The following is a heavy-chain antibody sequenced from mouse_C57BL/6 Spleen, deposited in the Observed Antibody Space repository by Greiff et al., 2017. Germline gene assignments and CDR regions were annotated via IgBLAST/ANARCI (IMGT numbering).Heavy chain of an antibody. J-gene: IGHJ2*01. CDR1: GYTFTSYW. D-gene: IGHD1-1*01. Sequence: QVQLKQPGAELVKPGASVKLSCKASGYTFTSYWMQWVKQRPGQGLEWIGEIDPSDSYTNYNQKFKGKATLTVDTSSSTAYMQLSSLTSEDSAVYYCAPYYYGSSYNFDYWGQGTTLTVSS. V-gene: IGHV1-50*01. CDR3: APYYYGSSYNFDY. CDR2: IDPSDSYT.